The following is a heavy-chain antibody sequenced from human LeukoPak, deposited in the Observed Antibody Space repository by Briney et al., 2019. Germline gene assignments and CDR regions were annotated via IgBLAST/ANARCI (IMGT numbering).Heavy chain of an antibody. CDR3: ARQSPAFYY. V-gene: IGHV3-48*01. Sequence: TGGSLRLSCAASGFTFSIHGMHWVRQAPGKGLEWTSYISSGSRTITYADSVKGRFTISRDDAKNSLYLQMDSLRAEDTAVYYCARQSPAFYYWGQGALVTVSS. CDR2: ISSGSRTI. CDR1: GFTFSIHG. J-gene: IGHJ4*02.